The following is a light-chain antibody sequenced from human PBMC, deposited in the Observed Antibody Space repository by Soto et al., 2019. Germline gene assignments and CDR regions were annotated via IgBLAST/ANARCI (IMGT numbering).Light chain of an antibody. CDR2: RPR. CDR3: LFYYGGAYV. J-gene: IGLJ1*01. Sequence: QAVVTQEPSLTVSPGGTVTLTCASSTGAVTSGYYPNWFQQNPGQAPRALIYRPRKKPSWTPARFSGPLLGGKAALTLSGLQPEDEGGYYCLFYYGGAYVLGTGTRSPS. V-gene: IGLV7-43*01. CDR1: TGAVTSGYY.